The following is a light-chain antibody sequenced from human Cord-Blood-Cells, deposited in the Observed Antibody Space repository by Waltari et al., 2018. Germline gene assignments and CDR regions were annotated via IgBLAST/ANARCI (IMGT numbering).Light chain of an antibody. Sequence: QSALTQPAPVSGSPGQSITISCTGTSSDVVSNNLVSSYQQHPGKAPKLMIYEVSKRPSGVSNRFSGSKSGNTASLTISGLQAEDEADYYCCSYAGSSTFVFGTGTKVTVL. CDR1: SSDVVSNNL. J-gene: IGLJ1*01. CDR3: CSYAGSSTFV. CDR2: EVS. V-gene: IGLV2-23*02.